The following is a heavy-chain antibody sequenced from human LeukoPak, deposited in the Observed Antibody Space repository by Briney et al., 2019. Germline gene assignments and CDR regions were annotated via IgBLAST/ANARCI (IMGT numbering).Heavy chain of an antibody. V-gene: IGHV3-66*04. CDR2: IHTGGAT. CDR1: GFTASILY. CDR3: ATRNLHSSSDILK. J-gene: IGHJ4*02. Sequence: PGGSLRLSCAASGFTASILYFHWVRQTPGKGLEWVSVIHTGGATYYADSVKGRFTISRDDSKNMMYLQMNSLRVEDTAIYYCATRNLHSSSDILKWGQGTLVTVSS. D-gene: IGHD3-9*01.